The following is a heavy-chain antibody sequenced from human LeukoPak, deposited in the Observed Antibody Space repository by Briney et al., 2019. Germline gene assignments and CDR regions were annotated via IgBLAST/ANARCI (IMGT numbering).Heavy chain of an antibody. J-gene: IGHJ4*02. CDR3: ARDMGYSYGYSYFDH. CDR2: ISSNGGNT. Sequence: GGSLRLSCAASGFTFSSYAMHWVRQAPGKGLEYVSAISSNGGNTYYANSVKGRFTISRDNSKNTLYLQMGSLRAEDMAVYYCARDMGYSYGYSYFDHWGQGTLVTVSS. V-gene: IGHV3-64*01. D-gene: IGHD5-18*01. CDR1: GFTFSSYA.